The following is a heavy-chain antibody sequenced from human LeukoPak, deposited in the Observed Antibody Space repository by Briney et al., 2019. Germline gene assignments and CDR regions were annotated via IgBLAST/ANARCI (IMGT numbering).Heavy chain of an antibody. CDR1: GGSISGYY. CDR3: ARGITYYYGSGSYWWFDP. D-gene: IGHD3-10*01. V-gene: IGHV4-34*01. Sequence: SETLSLTCTVSGGSISGYYWSWIRQPPGKGLEWIGEINHSGSTNYNPSLKSRVTISVDTSKNQFSLKLSSVTAADTAVYYCARGITYYYGSGSYWWFDPWGQGTLVTVSS. J-gene: IGHJ5*02. CDR2: INHSGST.